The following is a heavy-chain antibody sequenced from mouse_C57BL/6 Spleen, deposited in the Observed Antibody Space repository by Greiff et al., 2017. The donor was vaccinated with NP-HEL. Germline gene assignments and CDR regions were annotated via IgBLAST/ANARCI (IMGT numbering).Heavy chain of an antibody. CDR2: IDPSDSYT. Sequence: QVQLQQSGAELVMPGASVKLSCKASGYTFTSYWMHWVKQRPGQGLEWIGEIDPSDSYTNYNQKFQGKSTLTLDKSSSTAYMQLSSLTSEDSAVYYCARWNRGFYFDYWGQGTTLTVSS. D-gene: IGHD2-14*01. CDR3: ARWNRGFYFDY. V-gene: IGHV1-69*01. CDR1: GYTFTSYW. J-gene: IGHJ2*01.